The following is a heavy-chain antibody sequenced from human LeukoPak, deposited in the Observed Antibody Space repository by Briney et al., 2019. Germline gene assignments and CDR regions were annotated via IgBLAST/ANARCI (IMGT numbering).Heavy chain of an antibody. D-gene: IGHD2-2*01. V-gene: IGHV3-30*03. CDR3: ARVPHCSSTSCYEVGATTHPDY. J-gene: IGHJ4*02. CDR2: ISYDGSNK. CDR1: GFIFSSYG. Sequence: PGGSLRLSCAASGFIFSSYGMHWVRQAPGKGLEWVAVISYDGSNKYYADSVKDRFTISRDNSKNTLYLQMNSLRAEDTAVYYCARVPHCSSTSCYEVGATTHPDYWGQGTLVTVSS.